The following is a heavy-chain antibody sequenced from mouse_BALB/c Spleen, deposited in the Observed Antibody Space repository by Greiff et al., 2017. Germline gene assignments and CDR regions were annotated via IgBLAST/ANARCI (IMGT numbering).Heavy chain of an antibody. V-gene: IGHV5-6*01. CDR3: ARGPMITTGSYAMDY. Sequence: EVQLVESGGDLVKPGGSLKLSCAASGFTFSSYGMSWVRQTPDKRLEWVATISSGGSYTYYPDSVKGRFTISRDNAKNTLYLQMSSLKSEDTAMYYCARGPMITTGSYAMDYWGQGTSVTVSS. CDR2: ISSGGSYT. J-gene: IGHJ4*01. CDR1: GFTFSSYG. D-gene: IGHD2-4*01.